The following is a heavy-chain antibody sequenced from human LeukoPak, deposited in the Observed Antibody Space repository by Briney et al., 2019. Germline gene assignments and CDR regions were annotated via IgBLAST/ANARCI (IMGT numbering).Heavy chain of an antibody. CDR2: ISAYNGNT. V-gene: IGHV1-18*01. D-gene: IGHD2-15*01. CDR1: GYTFTSYG. Sequence: GASVKVSCKASGYTFTSYGISWVRQAPGQGLAWMGWISAYNGNTNYAQKLQGRVTMTTDTSTSTAYMELRSLRSEDTAVYYCARFPDLGYCSGGSCYRVDPWGQGTLVTVSS. J-gene: IGHJ5*02. CDR3: ARFPDLGYCSGGSCYRVDP.